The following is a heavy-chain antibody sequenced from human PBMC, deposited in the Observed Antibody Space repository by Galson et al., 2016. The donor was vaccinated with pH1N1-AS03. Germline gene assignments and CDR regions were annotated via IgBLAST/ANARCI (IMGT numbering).Heavy chain of an antibody. Sequence: QSGAEVKKPGESLKISCKGSGDSFNTYWIGWVRQMPGKGLEWMGIIYPGDSDTRYSPSFQGHVTISAAASISTAYLQWSSLKASDTAIYYCARRGHCTGISCYDLDSWGQGTMVTVSS. J-gene: IGHJ4*02. CDR3: ARRGHCTGISCYDLDS. CDR2: IYPGDSDT. V-gene: IGHV5-51*03. D-gene: IGHD2-2*01. CDR1: GDSFNTYW.